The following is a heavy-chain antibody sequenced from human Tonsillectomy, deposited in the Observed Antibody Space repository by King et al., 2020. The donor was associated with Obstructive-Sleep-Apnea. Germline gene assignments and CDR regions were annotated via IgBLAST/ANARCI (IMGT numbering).Heavy chain of an antibody. Sequence: VQLVESGGGVVQPGRSLRLSCAASGFTFSSYGMHWVRQAPGKGLEGGAVIWDDGSNKYYADSVKGRFTISRDNSKNTLYLQMNSLRAEDTAVYYCAREGSGWYDYYYYGMDVWGQGTTVTVSS. V-gene: IGHV3-33*01. CDR1: GFTFSSYG. CDR2: IWDDGSNK. CDR3: AREGSGWYDYYYYGMDV. D-gene: IGHD6-19*01. J-gene: IGHJ6*02.